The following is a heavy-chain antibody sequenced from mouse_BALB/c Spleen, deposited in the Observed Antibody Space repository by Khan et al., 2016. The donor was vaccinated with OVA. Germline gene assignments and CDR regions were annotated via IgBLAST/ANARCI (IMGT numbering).Heavy chain of an antibody. V-gene: IGHV6-6*02. J-gene: IGHJ2*01. D-gene: IGHD4-1*01. CDR1: GFTFSNYW. CDR2: IRLKSNNYAT. CDR3: TRGVGRDYFDY. Sequence: EVKLEVSGGGLVQPGGSMKLSCVASGFTFSNYWMNWVRQSPEKGLEWIAEIRLKSNNYATHYAESVKGRFTISRDASKSRVYRQMNNLRAEDTGIYYCTRGVGRDYFDYWGQGTTLTVSS.